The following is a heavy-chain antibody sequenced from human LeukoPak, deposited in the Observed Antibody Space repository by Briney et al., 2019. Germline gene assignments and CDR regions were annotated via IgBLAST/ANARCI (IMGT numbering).Heavy chain of an antibody. CDR2: INPSGGST. CDR3: ARLAVQVDY. D-gene: IGHD6-19*01. V-gene: IGHV1-46*01. Sequence: ASVRVSCKASGYTLTSYYMHWVRQAPGQGLEWMGIINPSGGSTSYAQKFQGRVTMTRDMSTSTVYMELSSLRSEDTAVYYCARLAVQVDYWGQGTLVTVSS. J-gene: IGHJ4*02. CDR1: GYTLTSYY.